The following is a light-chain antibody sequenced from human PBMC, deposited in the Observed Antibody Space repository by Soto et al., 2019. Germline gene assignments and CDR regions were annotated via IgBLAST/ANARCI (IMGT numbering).Light chain of an antibody. J-gene: IGKJ4*01. CDR3: QQRSNWPLT. V-gene: IGKV3-11*01. Sequence: EIKLTQSPATLSLSPGERATLPCRASQSVSSYLAWYQQKPGQAPRLLIYDASNRATGIPARFSGSGSGTDFTLTISSLEPEDFAVYYCQQRSNWPLTFGGGTKVDI. CDR1: QSVSSY. CDR2: DAS.